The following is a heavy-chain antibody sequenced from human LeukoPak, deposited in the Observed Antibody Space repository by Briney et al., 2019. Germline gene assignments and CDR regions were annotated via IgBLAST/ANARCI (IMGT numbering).Heavy chain of an antibody. CDR3: TRGRAAGD. V-gene: IGHV1-8*01. CDR2: VSPDSGDT. CDR1: GYTFTNND. Sequence: ASVKVSCKASGYTFTNNDIKWVRQAKGQGSEWMGWVSPDSGDTGYAPNFRGRVTMTTDTSINTAYMELTSLTSEDTAIYYCTRGRAAGDWGQGTLVTVSS. D-gene: IGHD6-19*01. J-gene: IGHJ4*02.